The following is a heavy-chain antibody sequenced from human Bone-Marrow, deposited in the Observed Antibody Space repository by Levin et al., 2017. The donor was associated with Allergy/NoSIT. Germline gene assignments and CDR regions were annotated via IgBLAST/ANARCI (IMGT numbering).Heavy chain of an antibody. CDR2: IDPGDSDI. CDR1: GYTFTTYY. Sequence: GESLKISCKASGYTFTTYYIGWVRQLPGKGLEWMGVIDPGDSDIRYTPSFQGQVTISADISTNTAYLHWASLKPSDTGIYYCAKFVSSGSYRSADYWGQGTLVTVSA. D-gene: IGHD3-10*01. J-gene: IGHJ4*02. V-gene: IGHV5-51*01. CDR3: AKFVSSGSYRSADY.